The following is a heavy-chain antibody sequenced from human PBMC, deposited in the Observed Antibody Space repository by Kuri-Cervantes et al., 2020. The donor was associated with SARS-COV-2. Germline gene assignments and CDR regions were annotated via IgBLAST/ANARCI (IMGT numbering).Heavy chain of an antibody. CDR1: GFTFSSYG. Sequence: GEPLHIPGASSGFTFSSYGMHWVRQAPGKGLDWVAVIWYDGSNKYYADSVKGRFTISRDNSKNTLYLQMNSLRDEDTAIYYCAKGDDTMVRGLGLLGKYYYYGMDDWGQGTTVTVSS. J-gene: IGHJ6*02. D-gene: IGHD3-10*01. V-gene: IGHV3-33*06. CDR3: AKGDDTMVRGLGLLGKYYYYGMDD. CDR2: IWYDGSNK.